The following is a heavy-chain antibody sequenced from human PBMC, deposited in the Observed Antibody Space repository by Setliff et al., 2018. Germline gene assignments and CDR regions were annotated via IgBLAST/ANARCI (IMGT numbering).Heavy chain of an antibody. V-gene: IGHV4-39*07. J-gene: IGHJ3*02. CDR3: ARDVRVVSSSWFKSAFDI. CDR1: GGSISSSSYY. D-gene: IGHD6-13*01. Sequence: PSETLSLTCIVSGGSISSSSYYWGWIRQPPGKGLEWIGSIYYSGSTYYNPSLKSRVTISVDTSKNQFSLKLSSVTAADTAVYYCARDVRVVSSSWFKSAFDIWGQGTMVTVSS. CDR2: IYYSGST.